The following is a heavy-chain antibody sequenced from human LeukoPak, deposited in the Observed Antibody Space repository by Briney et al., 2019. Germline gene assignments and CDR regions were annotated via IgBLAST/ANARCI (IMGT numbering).Heavy chain of an antibody. Sequence: SETLSLTCGVSGGAITNYYWNWIRQAPGKGLEWLGYIYYSGSTNYNPSLKSRVTISLDTSKNQFSLKLSSVTAADTAVYYCARSGSWTLNFDSWGQGTLVTVSS. D-gene: IGHD6-13*01. CDR1: GGAITNYY. J-gene: IGHJ4*02. CDR3: ARSGSWTLNFDS. V-gene: IGHV4-59*01. CDR2: IYYSGST.